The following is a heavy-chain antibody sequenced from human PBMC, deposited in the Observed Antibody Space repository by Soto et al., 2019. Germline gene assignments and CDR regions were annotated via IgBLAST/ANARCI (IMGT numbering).Heavy chain of an antibody. CDR1: GYTFTNYD. D-gene: IGHD1-26*01. V-gene: IGHV1-8*01. J-gene: IGHJ4*02. CDR2: MHPNSGNT. Sequence: QVQLVQSGAEVKKPGASVKVSCKASGYTFTNYDIYWVRQATGQGLEWMGWMHPNSGNTGYAQKFQGRVTMTRNTSISTAYMELSSLRSDDTDLYYCARGLSYRQDWGQGTLVTVSS. CDR3: ARGLSYRQD.